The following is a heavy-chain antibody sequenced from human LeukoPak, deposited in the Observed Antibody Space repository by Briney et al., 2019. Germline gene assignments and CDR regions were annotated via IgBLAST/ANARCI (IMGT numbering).Heavy chain of an antibody. J-gene: IGHJ4*02. CDR3: ARALPLEYSSSTHFDY. CDR2: IKSDGSST. V-gene: IGHV3-74*01. CDR1: GFTFSSYW. D-gene: IGHD6-6*01. Sequence: GGSLRLSCAASGFTFSSYWMHWVRQAPGKGLVWVSRIKSDGSSTTYADSVKGRFTISRDNAKNTLYLQMNSLRAEDTAVYYCARALPLEYSSSTHFDYWGQGTLVTVSS.